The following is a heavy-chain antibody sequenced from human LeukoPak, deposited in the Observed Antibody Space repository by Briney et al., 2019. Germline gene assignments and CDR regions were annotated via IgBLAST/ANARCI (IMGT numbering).Heavy chain of an antibody. CDR1: GYNSTRYW. J-gene: IGHJ6*03. V-gene: IGHV5-51*01. CDR3: ARLRYYYYMDV. Sequence: RGEALEISCKGSGYNSTRYWIGWVRQVPGKGLEGMGIIYPGESDTRYSPSFQGQVTISADKSISPAYLQWSSLKASDIAMYYCARLRYYYYMDVWGKGTTVTISS. CDR2: IYPGESDT.